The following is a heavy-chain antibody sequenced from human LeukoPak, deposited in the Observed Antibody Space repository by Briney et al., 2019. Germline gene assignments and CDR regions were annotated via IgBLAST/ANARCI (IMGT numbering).Heavy chain of an antibody. CDR1: GISLSNYA. CDR3: AKDFHGDGYNWGDY. V-gene: IGHV3-23*01. D-gene: IGHD5-24*01. J-gene: IGHJ4*02. Sequence: GGSLRLPCVVSGISLSNYAMTWVRQAPGKGLEWVSYISERGGSTTYADSVKGRFTISRDTSLNTLYLQMNNLRAEDTAVYFCAKDFHGDGYNWGDYWGQGTLVTVSS. CDR2: ISERGGST.